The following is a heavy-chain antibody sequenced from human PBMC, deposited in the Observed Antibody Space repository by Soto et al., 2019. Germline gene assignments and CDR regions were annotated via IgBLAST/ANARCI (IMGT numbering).Heavy chain of an antibody. J-gene: IGHJ4*02. Sequence: EVRLLEAGGGLKQPGGSLRLSCAASGFTFKESAMNWVRQAPGKGLEWIASISDTGASTWYAESVRGRLSISRDNSKNTLYLQMNSLRGEDTAVYYCAKGRGSGWAWYFDNWGQGTLVTVSS. CDR2: ISDTGAST. CDR1: GFTFKESA. CDR3: AKGRGSGWAWYFDN. V-gene: IGHV3-23*01. D-gene: IGHD6-19*01.